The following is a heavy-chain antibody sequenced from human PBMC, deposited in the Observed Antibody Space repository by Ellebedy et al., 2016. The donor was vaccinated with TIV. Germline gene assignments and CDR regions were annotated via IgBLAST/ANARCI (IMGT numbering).Heavy chain of an antibody. J-gene: IGHJ4*02. V-gene: IGHV4-59*01. CDR1: GASISGYY. Sequence: MPSETLSLTCTVSGASISGYYWGWIRQPPGKTLEWIGYIYYSGSTNYNPSLKSRVTISVDTSKNQFSLNLSSVTAADTAVYYCARVSHYFEYWGQGILVPVSS. CDR3: ARVSHYFEY. CDR2: IYYSGST.